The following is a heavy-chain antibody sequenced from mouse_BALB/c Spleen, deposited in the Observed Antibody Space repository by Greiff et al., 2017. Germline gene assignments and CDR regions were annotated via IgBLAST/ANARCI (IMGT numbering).Heavy chain of an antibody. CDR1: GYTFTSYW. CDR2: IYPGDGDT. J-gene: IGHJ2*01. Sequence: VKLMESGAELARPGASVKLSCKASGYTFTSYWMQWVKQRPGQGLEWIGAIYPGDGDTRYTQKFKGKATLTADKSSSTAYMQLSSLASEDSAVYYCARSVTTYFDYWGQGTTLTVSS. D-gene: IGHD2-12*01. V-gene: IGHV1-87*01. CDR3: ARSVTTYFDY.